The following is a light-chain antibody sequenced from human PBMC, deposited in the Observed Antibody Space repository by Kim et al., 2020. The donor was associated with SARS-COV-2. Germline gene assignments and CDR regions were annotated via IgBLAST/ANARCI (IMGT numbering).Light chain of an antibody. Sequence: ASVGDRVTITCRASQGINNNLAWFQQKPGKVPKRLISAASSLHSGVPSRFSGSGSGTEFTLTISSLQPEDFATYYCLQYKSYPLTFGGGTKVDIK. CDR1: QGINNN. CDR3: LQYKSYPLT. V-gene: IGKV1-17*03. J-gene: IGKJ4*01. CDR2: AAS.